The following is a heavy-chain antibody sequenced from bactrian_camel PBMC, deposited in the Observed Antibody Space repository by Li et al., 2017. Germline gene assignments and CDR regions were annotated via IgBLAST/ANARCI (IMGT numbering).Heavy chain of an antibody. CDR3: AADQWRLYCSSTWPS. CDR2: IKVGGSGQ. Sequence: DVQLVESGGGSVQAGGSLRLSCATAGVTPSRRCMGWFRQAPGKEREGVAVIKVGGSGQDYSDSVKGRFTISRDNAKNTLYLQMNNQKPEDTAMYYCAADQWRLYCSSTWPSWGQGTQVTVS. CDR1: GVTPSRRC. D-gene: IGHD6*01. V-gene: IGHV3S40*01. J-gene: IGHJ4*01.